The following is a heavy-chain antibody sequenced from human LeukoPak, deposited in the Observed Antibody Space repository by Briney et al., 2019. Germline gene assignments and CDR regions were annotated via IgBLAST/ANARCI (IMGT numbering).Heavy chain of an antibody. D-gene: IGHD3-10*01. CDR1: GYTFTSCD. J-gene: IGHJ6*02. CDR3: ARGHRSGNYYYYGMDV. CDR2: MNPNSGNT. V-gene: IGHV1-8*01. Sequence: ASVKVSCKASGYTFTSCDINWVRQATGQGLEWMGWMNPNSGNTGYAKKFQGRVTMTRNTSISTAYMELSSLRSEDTAVYYCARGHRSGNYYYYGMDVWGQGTTVTVSS.